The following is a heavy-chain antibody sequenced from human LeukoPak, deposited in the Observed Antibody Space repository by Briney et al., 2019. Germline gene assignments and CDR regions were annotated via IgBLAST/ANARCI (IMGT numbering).Heavy chain of an antibody. CDR3: ARDRGGTYTVGGAFDV. CDR1: GFTFSRFG. J-gene: IGHJ3*01. Sequence: PGGSLRLSCAASGFTFSRFGMHWIRQAPGKGLEWVAVIFYDGGNKYYADSVKGRFTISRDNSKNTHYLQMNSLRAEDTGVYYCARDRGGTYTVGGAFDVWGQGILVTVSS. V-gene: IGHV3-33*01. D-gene: IGHD1-26*01. CDR2: IFYDGGNK.